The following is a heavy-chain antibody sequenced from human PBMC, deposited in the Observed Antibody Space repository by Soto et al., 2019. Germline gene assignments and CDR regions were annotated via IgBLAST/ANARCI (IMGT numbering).Heavy chain of an antibody. V-gene: IGHV4-30-4*01. CDR1: GGSISNGDNY. CDR2: IYYSGGT. D-gene: IGHD2-15*01. CDR3: AVAGGNWFDP. J-gene: IGHJ5*02. Sequence: SETLSLTCTISGGSISNGDNYWSWIRQPPGKGLEWIGYIYYSGGTYYNPSLKSRVSISIDTSRTQFSLKLSSVTAADTAVYYCAVAGGNWFDPWGQGTLVTVSS.